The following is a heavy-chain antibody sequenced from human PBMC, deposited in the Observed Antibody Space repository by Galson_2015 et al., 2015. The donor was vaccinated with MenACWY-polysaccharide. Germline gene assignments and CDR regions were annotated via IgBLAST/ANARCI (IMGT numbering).Heavy chain of an antibody. Sequence: SLRLSCAASGFTFSDHYMDWVRQAPGKGLEWVGRSRNKANSYITEYAASVKGRFTISRDDSKNSLDLQMNSLKTEDTAVYYCTSRHSGRSDSWGQGTLVTVSS. CDR2: SRNKANSYIT. J-gene: IGHJ4*02. V-gene: IGHV3-72*01. CDR1: GFTFSDHY. CDR3: TSRHSGRSDS. D-gene: IGHD1-26*01.